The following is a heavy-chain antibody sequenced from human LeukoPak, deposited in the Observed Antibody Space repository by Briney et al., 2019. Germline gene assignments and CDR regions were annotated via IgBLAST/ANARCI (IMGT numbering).Heavy chain of an antibody. CDR3: ARQASGYSIH. CDR2: INHSGST. Sequence: PSETLSLTCAVYGGSFSGYYWSWIRQPPGKGLEWIGEINHSGSTNYNPSLKSRVTISVDTSKNQFSLKLSSVTAADTAVYYCARQASGYSIHWGQGTLVTVSS. D-gene: IGHD6-13*01. J-gene: IGHJ4*02. V-gene: IGHV4-34*01. CDR1: GGSFSGYY.